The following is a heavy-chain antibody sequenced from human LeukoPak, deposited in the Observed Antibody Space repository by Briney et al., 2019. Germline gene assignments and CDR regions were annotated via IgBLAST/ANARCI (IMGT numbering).Heavy chain of an antibody. J-gene: IGHJ6*03. CDR3: TRGALRFFDSYYYMDV. V-gene: IGHV3-48*03. D-gene: IGHD3-3*01. Sequence: GGSLRLSCAASGFTFGSYEMNWVRQAPGKGLEWVSYISSSGSTIYYADSVKGRFTISRDNAKNSLYLQMDSLRAEDTAVYYCTRGALRFFDSYYYMDVWGKGTTVTVSS. CDR1: GFTFGSYE. CDR2: ISSSGSTI.